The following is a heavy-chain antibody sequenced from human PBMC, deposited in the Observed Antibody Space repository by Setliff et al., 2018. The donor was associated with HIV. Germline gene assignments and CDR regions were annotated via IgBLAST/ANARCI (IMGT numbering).Heavy chain of an antibody. Sequence: PSETLSLTCALSGYSISNGYYWGWIRQPSGKGLEWIGSIYHSGSTFYNPSLRSRVTISVDTSQDQFSLKVTSVTAADTAVYYCARTVRREFRTNVGDHYYFYMDVWGKGTTVTVSS. CDR3: ARTVRREFRTNVGDHYYFYMDV. CDR2: IYHSGST. V-gene: IGHV4-38-2*01. J-gene: IGHJ6*03. CDR1: GYSISNGYY. D-gene: IGHD3-3*01.